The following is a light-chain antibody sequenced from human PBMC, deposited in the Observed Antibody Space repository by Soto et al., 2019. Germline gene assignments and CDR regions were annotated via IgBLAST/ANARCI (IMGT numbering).Light chain of an antibody. J-gene: IGKJ4*01. V-gene: IGKV1-5*03. CDR1: ESIDSW. Sequence: DIHMNQSPSTLSASVGDRVTITCRASESIDSWLAWHQQKPGRAPKLLISKASSLESGVPSRFSGSGFGTEYTLTISSLQPDDFATYYCQPYNSYRAFGGGTKVDIK. CDR2: KAS. CDR3: QPYNSYRA.